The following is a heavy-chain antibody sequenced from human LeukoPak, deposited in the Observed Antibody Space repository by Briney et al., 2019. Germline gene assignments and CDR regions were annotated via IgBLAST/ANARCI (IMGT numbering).Heavy chain of an antibody. CDR2: INPYSGGT. J-gene: IGHJ4*02. Sequence: ASVKVSCKASGYSFTGYYLHWVRQAPGQGLEWMGWINPYSGGTNYAQNFHGRVTMTRDTSTSTVYMELSSLRSEDTAAYYCARDTRFDSSAHYWGQGTLVTVSS. CDR3: ARDTRFDSSAHY. CDR1: GYSFTGYY. D-gene: IGHD3-22*01. V-gene: IGHV1-2*02.